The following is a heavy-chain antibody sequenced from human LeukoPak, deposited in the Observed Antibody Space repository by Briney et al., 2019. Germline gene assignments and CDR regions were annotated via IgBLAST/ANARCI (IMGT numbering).Heavy chain of an antibody. D-gene: IGHD3-22*01. V-gene: IGHV3-23*01. CDR2: ISGSGGSA. J-gene: IGHJ6*02. Sequence: GGSLRLSCAASRFTFSSYGMSWVRQAPGKGLEWVSAISGSGGSAYYADSVKGRFTISRDNSKNTLYLQMNSLRAEDTAVYYCAKDQTYDSSGYYQTPPGVWGQGTTVTVSS. CDR1: RFTFSSYG. CDR3: AKDQTYDSSGYYQTPPGV.